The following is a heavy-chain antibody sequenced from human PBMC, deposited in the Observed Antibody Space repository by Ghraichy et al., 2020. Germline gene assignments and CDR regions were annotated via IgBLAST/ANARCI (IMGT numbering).Heavy chain of an antibody. CDR3: ARGLTYYYGSGSYRPGMDV. CDR1: GGSISSGSYY. CDR2: IYTSGST. Sequence: TLSLTCTVSGGSISSGSYYWSWIRQPAGKGLEWIGRIYTSGSTNYNPSLKSRVTISVDTSKNQFSLKLSSVTAADTAVYYCARGLTYYYGSGSYRPGMDVWGQGTTVTVSS. J-gene: IGHJ6*02. D-gene: IGHD3-10*01. V-gene: IGHV4-61*02.